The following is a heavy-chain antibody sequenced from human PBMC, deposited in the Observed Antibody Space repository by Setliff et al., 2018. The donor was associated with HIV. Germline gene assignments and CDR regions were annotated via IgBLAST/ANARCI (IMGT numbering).Heavy chain of an antibody. Sequence: SETLSLTCTVSGGSFSTYYWSWIRQPAGEGPEYIGRVHSTGTTIYNPSLKSRVTMSVDASKNQLSLKLSSVTAADTAVYYCASSPAWRSDFGLHTFDYWGQGTLVTVSS. V-gene: IGHV4-4*07. CDR1: GGSFSTYY. CDR2: VHSTGTT. J-gene: IGHJ4*02. D-gene: IGHD2-2*01. CDR3: ASSPAWRSDFGLHTFDY.